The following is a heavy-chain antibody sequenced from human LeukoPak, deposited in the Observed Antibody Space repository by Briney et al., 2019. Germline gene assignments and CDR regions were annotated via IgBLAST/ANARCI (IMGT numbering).Heavy chain of an antibody. J-gene: IGHJ5*02. D-gene: IGHD2-2*01. V-gene: IGHV4-4*07. Sequence: PSETLSLTCTVSGGSISSYYWSWIRQPAGKGLEWIGRIYTSGSTNYNPSLKSRVTMSVDTSKNQFSLKLSSVTAADTAVYYCARDLGPLALAHIVVVPAAMLSWFDPWGQGTLVTVSS. CDR1: GGSISSYY. CDR2: IYTSGST. CDR3: ARDLGPLALAHIVVVPAAMLSWFDP.